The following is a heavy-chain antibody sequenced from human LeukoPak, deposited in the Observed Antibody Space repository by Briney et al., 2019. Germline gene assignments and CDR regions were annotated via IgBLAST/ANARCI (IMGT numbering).Heavy chain of an antibody. Sequence: EASVKVSCKASGYTFTSYDINWVRQAPGQGLEWMGRIIPILGIANYAQKFQGRVTITADKSTSTAYMELSSLRSEDTAVYYCARDSWVPEYYFDYWGQGTLVTVSS. CDR3: ARDSWVPEYYFDY. V-gene: IGHV1-69*04. CDR1: GYTFTSYD. CDR2: IIPILGIA. J-gene: IGHJ4*02. D-gene: IGHD1-1*01.